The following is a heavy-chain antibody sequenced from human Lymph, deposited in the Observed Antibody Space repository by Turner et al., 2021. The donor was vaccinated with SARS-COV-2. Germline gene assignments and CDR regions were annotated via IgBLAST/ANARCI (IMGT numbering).Heavy chain of an antibody. Sequence: QVQLVQSGAEVKKPGASVKVSCKASGYIFTSYAMHWVRQAPGQRLEWMGCINAGNGNTKYSQKFQGRVTITRDTSASTAYMELSSLRSEDTAVYYCARGKSPLLRFLEWILSLDSWGQGTLVTVSS. CDR1: GYIFTSYA. V-gene: IGHV1-3*01. J-gene: IGHJ4*02. CDR3: ARGKSPLLRFLEWILSLDS. D-gene: IGHD3-3*01. CDR2: INAGNGNT.